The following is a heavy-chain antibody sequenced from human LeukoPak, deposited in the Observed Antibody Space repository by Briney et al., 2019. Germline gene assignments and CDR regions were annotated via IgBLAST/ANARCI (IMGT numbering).Heavy chain of an antibody. D-gene: IGHD2-15*01. J-gene: IGHJ4*02. Sequence: GGSLRLSCAASGFTFSSNWMHWVRQVPGKGLVWVSLINPSGSFTTYADSVKGRFTISRDNAKNRLYMQMNSLRAEDTAVYYCAKRPEGCSGGSCPPEYYFDYWGQGTLVTVSS. V-gene: IGHV3-74*01. CDR2: INPSGSFT. CDR3: AKRPEGCSGGSCPPEYYFDY. CDR1: GFTFSSNW.